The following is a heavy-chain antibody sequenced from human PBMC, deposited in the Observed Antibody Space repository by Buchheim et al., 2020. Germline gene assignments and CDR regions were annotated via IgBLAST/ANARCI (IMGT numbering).Heavy chain of an antibody. V-gene: IGHV4-39*01. Sequence: QLQLQESGPGLVKPSETLSLTCTVSGGSISSSSYYWGWIRQPPGKGLEWIGSIYYSGSTYYNPSLRSRVTISVDTSKNQFSLKLSSVTAADTAVYYCARLGFYGSSWHFDYWGQGTL. CDR2: IYYSGST. CDR3: ARLGFYGSSWHFDY. D-gene: IGHD6-13*01. J-gene: IGHJ4*02. CDR1: GGSISSSSYY.